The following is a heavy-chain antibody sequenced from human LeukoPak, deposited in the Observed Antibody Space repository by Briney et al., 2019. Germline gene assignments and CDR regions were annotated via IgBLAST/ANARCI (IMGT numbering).Heavy chain of an antibody. V-gene: IGHV3-7*04. CDR2: IKQDGSGK. CDR1: GFTFSSYW. D-gene: IGHD2-2*02. J-gene: IGHJ6*02. Sequence: PGGSLRLSCAASGFTFSSYWMSWVRQAPGKGLEWVANIKQDGSGKYYVDSVKGRFTISRDNAKNSLYLQMNSLRAEDTAVYYCARAQLLYGPNYYYGMDVWGQGTTVTVSS. CDR3: ARAQLLYGPNYYYGMDV.